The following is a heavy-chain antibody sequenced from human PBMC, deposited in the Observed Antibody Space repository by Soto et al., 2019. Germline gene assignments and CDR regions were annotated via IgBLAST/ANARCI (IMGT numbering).Heavy chain of an antibody. D-gene: IGHD5-18*01. V-gene: IGHV1-69*13. CDR1: GGTFSSYA. CDR2: IIPIFGTA. CDR3: ARDTHLQDTALLYGMDV. J-gene: IGHJ6*02. Sequence: ASVKVSCKASGGTFSSYAISWVRQAPGQGLEWMGGIIPIFGTANYAQKFQGRVTITADESTSTAYMELSSLRSEDTAVYYCARDTHLQDTALLYGMDVWGQGTTVTVSS.